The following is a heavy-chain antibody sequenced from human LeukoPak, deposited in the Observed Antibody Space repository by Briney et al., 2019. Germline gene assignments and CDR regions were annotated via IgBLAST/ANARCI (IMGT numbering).Heavy chain of an antibody. CDR3: ARAVAGEPYFDY. CDR1: GYTFTSYY. CDR2: INPSGGST. Sequence: ASVKVSCKASGYTFTSYYMHWVRQAPGQGLEWMGIINPSGGSTSYAQKFQGRVTMTRDTSTSTVYMELSGLRSEDTAVYYCARAVAGEPYFDYWGQGTLVTVSS. J-gene: IGHJ4*02. V-gene: IGHV1-46*01. D-gene: IGHD6-19*01.